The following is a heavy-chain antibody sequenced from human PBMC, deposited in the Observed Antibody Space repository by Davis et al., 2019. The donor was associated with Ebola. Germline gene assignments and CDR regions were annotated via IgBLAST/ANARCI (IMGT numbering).Heavy chain of an antibody. CDR1: GGSISSGRYL. CDR2: LSFSRGT. V-gene: IGHV4-39*01. Sequence: MPSETLSLTCSVSGGSISSGRYLWGWVRQSPLQGLEWIGSLSFSRGTFYNPSLKSRVTISVDTSKNQFSLKLRSVTAADTAVYYCARQGWSGYSLRHWLDPWGRGTLVTVSS. D-gene: IGHD3-3*01. J-gene: IGHJ5*02. CDR3: ARQGWSGYSLRHWLDP.